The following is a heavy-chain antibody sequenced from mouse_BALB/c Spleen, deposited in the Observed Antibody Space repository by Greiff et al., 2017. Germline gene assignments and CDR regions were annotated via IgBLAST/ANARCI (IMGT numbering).Heavy chain of an antibody. J-gene: IGHJ1*01. Sequence: DVHLVESGGGLVKPGGSLKLSCAASGFTFSSYAMSWVRQTPEKRLEWVASISSGGSTYYPDSVKGRFTISRDNARNILYLQMSSLRSEDTAMYYCAREGGSSYGYFDVWGAGTTVTVSS. V-gene: IGHV5-6-5*01. CDR1: GFTFSSYA. CDR2: ISSGGST. D-gene: IGHD1-1*01. CDR3: AREGGSSYGYFDV.